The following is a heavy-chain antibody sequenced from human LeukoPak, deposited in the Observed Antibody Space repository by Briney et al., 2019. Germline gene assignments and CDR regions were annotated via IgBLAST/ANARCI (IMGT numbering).Heavy chain of an antibody. D-gene: IGHD5-18*01. CDR3: ARGADSYGYPSDY. Sequence: PSETLSLTCAVYGGSFSGYYWSWIRQPPGKGLEWIGEINHSGSTNYNPSLKSRVTISVDTSKNQFSLKLSSVTAADTAVYYCARGADSYGYPSDYWGQGTLVTVSS. CDR1: GGSFSGYY. CDR2: INHSGST. J-gene: IGHJ4*02. V-gene: IGHV4-34*01.